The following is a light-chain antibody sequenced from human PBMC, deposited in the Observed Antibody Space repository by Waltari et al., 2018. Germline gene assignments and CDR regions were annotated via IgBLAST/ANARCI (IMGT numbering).Light chain of an antibody. J-gene: IGKJ4*01. CDR1: QSFSNNY. CDR2: GAS. Sequence: NVLTQSPGTLSLSPGERATLSCRASQSFSNNYLAWFQQQPGQAPRLLIYGASSRATGIPDRFSGSGSGTDFTLTISRLEPEDSAVYFCHLYGSARTFGGGTKVEIK. CDR3: HLYGSART. V-gene: IGKV3-20*01.